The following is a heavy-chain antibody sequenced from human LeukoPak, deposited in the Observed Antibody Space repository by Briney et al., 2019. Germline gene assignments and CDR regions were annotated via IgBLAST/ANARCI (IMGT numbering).Heavy chain of an antibody. CDR3: ARSHGSGSYYPGYYYYGMDV. Sequence: GGSLRLSCAASGFTVSSNYMSWVRQAPGKGLEWVSVIYSGGSTYYADSVKGRFTISRDNSKNTLYLQMNSLRAEDTAVYYCARSHGSGSYYPGYYYYGMDVWGQGTTVSVSS. V-gene: IGHV3-66*01. CDR2: IYSGGST. D-gene: IGHD3-10*01. J-gene: IGHJ6*02. CDR1: GFTVSSNY.